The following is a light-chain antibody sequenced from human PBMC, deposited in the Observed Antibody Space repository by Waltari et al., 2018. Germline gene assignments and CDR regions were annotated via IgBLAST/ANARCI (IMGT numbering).Light chain of an antibody. CDR2: GAS. V-gene: IGKV3-15*01. J-gene: IGKJ1*01. Sequence: EIVMTQSPATLSVSPGEKASLSCRASQSISSDLAWYQQRRGQAPRLLIHGASTRATGIPARFSGSGSGTEFTLTISSLQSEDFAIYYCQQYNKWPPWTFGQGTKVEMK. CDR3: QQYNKWPPWT. CDR1: QSISSD.